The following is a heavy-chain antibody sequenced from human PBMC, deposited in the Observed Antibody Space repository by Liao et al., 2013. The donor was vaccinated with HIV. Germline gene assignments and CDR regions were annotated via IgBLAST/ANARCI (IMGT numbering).Heavy chain of an antibody. V-gene: IGHV4-61*02. Sequence: QVQLQESGPGLVKASQTLSLTCTVSGGSISSDDNFWHWIRQPAGKGLEWIGRIFPGGSTDCSDSLRSRLTMSADTSKNQVSLMMTSMTAADTAVYFCAREARDDFWSGYTFELWGQGRAVIVSS. CDR3: AREARDDFWSGYTFEL. CDR2: IFPGGST. J-gene: IGHJ4*02. D-gene: IGHD3-3*01. CDR1: GGSISSDDNF.